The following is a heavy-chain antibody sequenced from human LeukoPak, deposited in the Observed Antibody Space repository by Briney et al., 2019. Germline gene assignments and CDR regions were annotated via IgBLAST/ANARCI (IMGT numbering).Heavy chain of an antibody. V-gene: IGHV1-18*01. CDR2: ISTKNGYT. J-gene: IGHJ5*02. D-gene: IGHD1-7*01. CDR1: GYTFTDYL. Sequence: ASVRVSCKASGYTFTDYLINWVRQAPGQGLEWVGSISTKNGYTKLAQKFQGRVAMTKDTSANTIYMDLKSLTFDDTAVYYCASVVRITGTNWFDPWGQGTLVTVSS. CDR3: ASVVRITGTNWFDP.